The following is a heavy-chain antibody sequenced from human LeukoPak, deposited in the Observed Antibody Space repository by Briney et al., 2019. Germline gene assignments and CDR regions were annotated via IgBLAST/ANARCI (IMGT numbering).Heavy chain of an antibody. CDR3: AREAAAARWGWYMDV. CDR2: IYYSGST. V-gene: IGHV4-30-4*08. Sequence: SQTLSLTCTVSGGSISSGDYYWSWLRQPPGKGLEWIGYIYYSGSTYYNPSLKSRVTISVDTSKNQFSLKLSSVTAADTAVYYCAREAAAARWGWYMDVWGKGTTVTVSS. J-gene: IGHJ6*03. D-gene: IGHD6-13*01. CDR1: GGSISSGDYY.